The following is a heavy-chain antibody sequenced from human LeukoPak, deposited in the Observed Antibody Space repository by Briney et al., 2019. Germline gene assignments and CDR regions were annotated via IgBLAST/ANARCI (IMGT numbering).Heavy chain of an antibody. CDR3: ARHIEGWSSSGWPYYFDY. CDR2: IYYSGST. D-gene: IGHD6-19*01. Sequence: PSETLSLTCTVSGGSISSYYWGWIRQPPGKGLEWIGYIYYSGSTNYNPSLKSRVTISVDTSKNQFSLKLSSVTAADTAVYYCARHIEGWSSSGWPYYFDYWGQGTLVTVSP. V-gene: IGHV4-59*08. CDR1: GGSISSYY. J-gene: IGHJ4*02.